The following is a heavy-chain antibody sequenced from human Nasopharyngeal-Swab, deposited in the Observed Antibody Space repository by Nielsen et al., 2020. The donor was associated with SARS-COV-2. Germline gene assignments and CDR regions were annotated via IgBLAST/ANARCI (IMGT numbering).Heavy chain of an antibody. CDR1: GYSISSGYY. CDR2: IYHSGST. D-gene: IGHD3-9*01. J-gene: IGHJ6*02. V-gene: IGHV4-38-2*02. Sequence: SETLSLTCTVSGYSISSGYYWGWIRQPPGKGLEWIGSIYHSGSTYYNPSLKSRVTISVDTSKNQFSLKLSSVTAADTAVYYCARAPYDVSTALYGGDYYNYYAMDVWGQGTTVTVSS. CDR3: ARAPYDVSTALYGGDYYNYYAMDV.